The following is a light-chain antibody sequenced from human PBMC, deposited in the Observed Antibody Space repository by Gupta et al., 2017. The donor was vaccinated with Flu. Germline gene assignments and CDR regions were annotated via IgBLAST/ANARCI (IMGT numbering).Light chain of an antibody. CDR1: SSDVGSYNL. Sequence: QSALTQPASVSGSPGQSITTSCTGTSSDVGSYNLVSWYQQHPGKAPKLMIYEGSKRPSGVSNRFSGSKSGNTASLTISGLQADDEADYYCCSYAGIYVVFGGGTKLTVL. CDR2: EGS. J-gene: IGLJ2*01. V-gene: IGLV2-23*01. CDR3: CSYAGIYVV.